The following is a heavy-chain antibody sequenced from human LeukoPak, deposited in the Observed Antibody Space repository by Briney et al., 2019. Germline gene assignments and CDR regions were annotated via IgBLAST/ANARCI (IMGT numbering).Heavy chain of an antibody. V-gene: IGHV3-13*01. Sequence: PGGSLRLSCAASGFTFSSFDMRWVRQPTGQGLEWVSTTGTASDTYYPGSVEGRFTLSRDNAKNSLYLQMNSLTAGDTAVYYCARGPPRGKYYYMDVWGKGTTVTVSS. CDR2: TGTASDT. J-gene: IGHJ6*03. D-gene: IGHD1-1*01. CDR1: GFTFSSFD. CDR3: ARGPPRGKYYYMDV.